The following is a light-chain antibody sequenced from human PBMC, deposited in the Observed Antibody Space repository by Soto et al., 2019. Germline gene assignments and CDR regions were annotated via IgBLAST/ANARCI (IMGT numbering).Light chain of an antibody. CDR1: RTDIGAYNY. CDR3: SSFTSRFTFV. Sequence: QSVLTQPASVSGSLGQSITISCTGTRTDIGAYNYVSWYQQHPGKAPKLMISEVTNRPSGVSDRFSGSKSGNTASLTISGLQAEDEADYYCSSFTSRFTFVFGTGTKLTVL. CDR2: EVT. V-gene: IGLV2-14*01. J-gene: IGLJ1*01.